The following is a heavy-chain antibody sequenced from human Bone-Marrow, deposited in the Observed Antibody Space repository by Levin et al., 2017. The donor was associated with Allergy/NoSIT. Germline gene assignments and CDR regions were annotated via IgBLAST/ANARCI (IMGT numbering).Heavy chain of an antibody. CDR2: IIPVLHKP. CDR3: AREDWEKHYFEF. J-gene: IGHJ4*02. V-gene: IGHV1-69*08. CDR1: GGSFGSYS. D-gene: IGHD1-26*01. Sequence: GASVKVSCTASGGSFGSYSVSWVRQAPGQGLQWMGRIIPVLHKPSYAPEFKGRATITADKSSTIVSLELSSLSSEDTALYFCAREDWEKHYFEFWGQGTLLTVSS.